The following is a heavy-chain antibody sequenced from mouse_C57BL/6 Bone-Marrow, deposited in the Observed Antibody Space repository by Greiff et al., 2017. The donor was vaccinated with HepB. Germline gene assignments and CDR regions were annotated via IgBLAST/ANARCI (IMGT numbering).Heavy chain of an antibody. CDR3: ARETTVVAHFDY. V-gene: IGHV3-6*01. Sequence: VQLQQSGPGLVKPSQSLSLTCSVTGYSITSGYYWNWIRQFPGNKLEWMGYISYDGSNNYNPSLKNRISITRDTSKNQFFLKLNSVTTEDTATYYCARETTVVAHFDYWGQGTTLTVSS. CDR2: ISYDGSN. CDR1: GYSITSGYY. J-gene: IGHJ2*01. D-gene: IGHD1-1*01.